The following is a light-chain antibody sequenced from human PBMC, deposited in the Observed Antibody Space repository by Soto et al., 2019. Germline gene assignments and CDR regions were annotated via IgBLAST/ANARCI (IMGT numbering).Light chain of an antibody. CDR1: ESLLHSNGYNY. V-gene: IGKV2-28*01. J-gene: IGKJ1*01. CDR3: MQALQTPWT. Sequence: DIVMTQSPLSLPVTPGEPASISCRSSESLLHSNGYNYLDWYLQKPGQSPQLLIFLGSNRASGVXDXXSGGGSGTDFTLKISRVEAEDVGVYYCMQALQTPWTFGQGTKVDIK. CDR2: LGS.